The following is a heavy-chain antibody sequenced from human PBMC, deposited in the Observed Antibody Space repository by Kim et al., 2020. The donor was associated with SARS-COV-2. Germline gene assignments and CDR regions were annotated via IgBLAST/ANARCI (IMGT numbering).Heavy chain of an antibody. V-gene: IGHV4-34*01. CDR2: INHSGST. D-gene: IGHD3-10*01. J-gene: IGHJ3*02. CDR1: GGSFSGYY. CDR3: ARAPRGLGAFDI. Sequence: SETLSLTCAVYGGSFSGYYWSWIRQPPGKGLEWIGEINHSGSTNYNPSLKSRVTISVDTSKNQFSLKLSSVTAADTAVYYCARAPRGLGAFDIWGQGTMVTVSS.